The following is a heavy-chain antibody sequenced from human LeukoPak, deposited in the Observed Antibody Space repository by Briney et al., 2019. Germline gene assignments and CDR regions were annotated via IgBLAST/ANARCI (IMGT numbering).Heavy chain of an antibody. CDR3: ARKIDSIDHFDD. CDR2: IYYSGST. D-gene: IGHD3-22*01. V-gene: IGHV4-59*12. J-gene: IGHJ4*02. Sequence: SETLSLTCTVSGGSISSYYWNWIRQPPGKGLDWIGYIYYSGSTNYNPSLQSRVHISVATSKKQSSMPLSSVPAVDTAVYFCARKIDSIDHFDDWGQGTLVTVSS. CDR1: GGSISSYY.